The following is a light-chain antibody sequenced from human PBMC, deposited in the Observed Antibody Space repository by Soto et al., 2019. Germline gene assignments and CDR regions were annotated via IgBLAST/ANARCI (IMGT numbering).Light chain of an antibody. CDR3: YSFTTSNTYV. Sequence: QSALTQPPSVSGSPGQSVTISCSGTSSDVGTYNHVSWYQQPPGTAPKVMIYEVSSRPSGVPDRFSGSKSGNTASLTISGLQPEDEADYYCYSFTTSNTYVFGTGTKVTVL. V-gene: IGLV2-18*02. CDR2: EVS. J-gene: IGLJ1*01. CDR1: SSDVGTYNH.